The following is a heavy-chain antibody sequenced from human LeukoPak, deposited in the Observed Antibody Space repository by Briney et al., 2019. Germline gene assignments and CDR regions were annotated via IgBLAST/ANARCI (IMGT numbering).Heavy chain of an antibody. CDR1: GFTFSSYA. CDR3: AKDLAGYYNILTGSWGPFDI. Sequence: GGSLRLSCAASGFTFSSYAMSWVRQAPGKGLEWVAAISGSGGSTYYADSVKGRFTISRDNSKNTLYLQMNSLRAEDTAVYYCAKDLAGYYNILTGSWGPFDIWGQGTMVTVSS. J-gene: IGHJ3*02. D-gene: IGHD3-9*01. V-gene: IGHV3-23*01. CDR2: ISGSGGST.